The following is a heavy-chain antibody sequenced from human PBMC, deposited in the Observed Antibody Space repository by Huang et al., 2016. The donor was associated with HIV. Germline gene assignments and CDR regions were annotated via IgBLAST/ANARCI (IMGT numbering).Heavy chain of an antibody. J-gene: IGHJ4*02. CDR3: ARGAPDLDSHLDH. V-gene: IGHV1-69*13. Sequence: QVQLVQSGAEVKKPGSSVKVSCKVSGGTFNNAISWVRQVPGQGLDWMGGIIPIFGTPNYARKFQGRVTITADESTSIAYMELSSLRSEDTAVYYCARGAPDLDSHLDHWGQGTLVTVSS. CDR2: IIPIFGTP. CDR1: GGTFNNA. D-gene: IGHD3-3*01.